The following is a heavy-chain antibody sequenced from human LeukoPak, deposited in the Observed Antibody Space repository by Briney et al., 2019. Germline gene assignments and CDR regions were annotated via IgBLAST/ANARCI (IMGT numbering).Heavy chain of an antibody. CDR3: ARDSATVTYDY. J-gene: IGHJ4*02. CDR1: GYTFTSYY. Sequence: ASVKVSCKASGYTFTSYYMHWVRQAPGQGLEWMGIINPSGGSTSYAQKFQGRVTMTRDMSTSTAYMELRSLRSDDTAVYYCARDSATVTYDYWGQGTLVTVSS. V-gene: IGHV1-46*01. D-gene: IGHD4-17*01. CDR2: INPSGGST.